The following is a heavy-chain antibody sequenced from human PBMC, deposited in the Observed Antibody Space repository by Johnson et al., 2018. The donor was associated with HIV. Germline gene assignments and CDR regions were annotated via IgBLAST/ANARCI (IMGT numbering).Heavy chain of an antibody. CDR3: ARAASQQQLKVPFDI. J-gene: IGHJ3*02. V-gene: IGHV3-30*04. Sequence: QVQLVESGGGVVQPGRSLRLSCAASGFTFSSYAMHWVRQAPGKGLEWVAVISYDGSNKYYADSVKGRFTISRDNSKNTLYLQMNSLRAEDTAVYFCARAASQQQLKVPFDIWVQGTMVTVSS. D-gene: IGHD6-13*01. CDR2: ISYDGSNK. CDR1: GFTFSSYA.